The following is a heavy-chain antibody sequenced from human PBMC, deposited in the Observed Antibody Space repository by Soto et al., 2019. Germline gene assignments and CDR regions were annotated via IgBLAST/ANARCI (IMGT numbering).Heavy chain of an antibody. J-gene: IGHJ6*02. CDR1: GGSISSSNW. CDR2: IYHSGST. D-gene: IGHD6-13*01. Sequence: SETLSLTCAASGGSISSSNWWSWVRQPPGKGLEWIGEIYHSGSTNYNPSLKSRVTISVDKSKNQFSLKLSSVTAADTAVYYCARARTIAAAEHYYYYGMDVWGQGTTVTVSS. V-gene: IGHV4-4*02. CDR3: ARARTIAAAEHYYYYGMDV.